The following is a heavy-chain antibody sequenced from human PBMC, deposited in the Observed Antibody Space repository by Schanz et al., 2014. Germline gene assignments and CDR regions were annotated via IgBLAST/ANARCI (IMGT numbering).Heavy chain of an antibody. Sequence: VQLLESGGGVVQPGRSLRLSCAASGFTFSSYGMHWVRQAPGKGLEWVAAMSYDGSIKYYGDSVKGRFTISRDNAKNSLYLQMNSLRAEDTAVYYCAREQIMAAAGLVDYWGHGTLVTVSS. J-gene: IGHJ4*01. CDR1: GFTFSSYG. CDR2: MSYDGSIK. V-gene: IGHV3-33*01. CDR3: AREQIMAAAGLVDY. D-gene: IGHD6-13*01.